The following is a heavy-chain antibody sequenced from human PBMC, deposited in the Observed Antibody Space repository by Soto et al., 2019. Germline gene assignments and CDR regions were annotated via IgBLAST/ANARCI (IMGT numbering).Heavy chain of an antibody. Sequence: GGSLRLSCAASGFTFSSYSMNWVRQAPGKGLEWVSSISSSSSYLYYADSVKGRFTISRDNAKNSLYLQMNSLRAEDTAVYYCARDLWFGEDWFDPWGQGTLVTVFS. CDR1: GFTFSSYS. CDR3: ARDLWFGEDWFDP. J-gene: IGHJ5*02. CDR2: ISSSSSYL. V-gene: IGHV3-21*01. D-gene: IGHD3-10*01.